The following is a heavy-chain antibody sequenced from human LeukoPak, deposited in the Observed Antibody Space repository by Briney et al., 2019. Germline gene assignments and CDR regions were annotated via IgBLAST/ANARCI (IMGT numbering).Heavy chain of an antibody. J-gene: IGHJ4*02. V-gene: IGHV3-74*01. CDR3: ARGLGDY. CDR2: IDSDGSIT. CDR1: GFIFSNYW. D-gene: IGHD7-27*01. Sequence: GGSLRLSCAAPGFIFSNYWMHWVRQAPGKGLVWVSRIDSDGSITTHADSVKGRFTISRDNAKNTLYLQMNSLRADDKAVYCCARGLGDYWGQGTLVTVSS.